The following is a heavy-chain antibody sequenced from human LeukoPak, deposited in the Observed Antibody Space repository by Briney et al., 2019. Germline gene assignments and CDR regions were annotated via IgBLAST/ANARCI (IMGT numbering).Heavy chain of an antibody. J-gene: IGHJ5*02. Sequence: SETLSLTCTVSGGSISSYSWFWIRQPPGKGLEWIGYLYNGGSTTYNPSLKSRVTVSVGTSKNQFSLRLSSVTAADTAVYYCARHSGSGWFDPWGQGTLVTVSS. D-gene: IGHD3-10*01. CDR1: GGSISSYS. CDR2: LYNGGST. CDR3: ARHSGSGWFDP. V-gene: IGHV4-59*08.